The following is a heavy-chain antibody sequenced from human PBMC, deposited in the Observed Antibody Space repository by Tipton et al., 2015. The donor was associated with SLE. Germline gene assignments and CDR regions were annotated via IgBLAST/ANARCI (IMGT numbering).Heavy chain of an antibody. CDR1: GFTFSSYA. J-gene: IGHJ4*02. Sequence: GSLRLSCAASGFTFSSYAMHWVRQAPGQGLEWVTVIYADGSTYYAHSVEGRFTVSRDSSKDTLALQMNSLRAEDTAVYYRAKGPRYFYESSGYITDWGQGTLVTVSS. CDR3: AKGPRYFYESSGYITD. CDR2: IYADGST. D-gene: IGHD3-22*01. V-gene: IGHV3-23*03.